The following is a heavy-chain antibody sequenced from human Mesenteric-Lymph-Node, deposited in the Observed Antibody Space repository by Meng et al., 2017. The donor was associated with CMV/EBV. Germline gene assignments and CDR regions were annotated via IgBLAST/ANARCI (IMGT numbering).Heavy chain of an antibody. CDR2: FDPEDGHT. CDR3: ATGYNVFFDF. D-gene: IGHD5/OR15-5a*01. Sequence: KVSCKVSTYALTAFSMPWVRHVPGKALEWMGGFDPEDGHTVYAQRFPGRLTMTEDTSTETAYMELSSLTSEDTALYYCATGYNVFFDFWGQRPLVTVSS. V-gene: IGHV1-24*01. J-gene: IGHJ4*02. CDR1: TYALTAFS.